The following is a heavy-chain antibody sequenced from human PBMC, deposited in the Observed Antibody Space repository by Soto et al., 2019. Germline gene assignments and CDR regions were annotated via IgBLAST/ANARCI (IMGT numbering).Heavy chain of an antibody. V-gene: IGHV4-59*01. Sequence: QVQLQESGPGLVKPSETLSLTCTVSGGSISSYYWSWIRQPPGKGLEWIGYIYYSGSTNYNPSLKSRVTISVDTSKNQSSLKLSSVTAADTAVYYCARGWQLVLYRRSSWYFDLWGRGTLVTVSS. D-gene: IGHD6-6*01. CDR2: IYYSGST. CDR1: GGSISSYY. CDR3: ARGWQLVLYRRSSWYFDL. J-gene: IGHJ2*01.